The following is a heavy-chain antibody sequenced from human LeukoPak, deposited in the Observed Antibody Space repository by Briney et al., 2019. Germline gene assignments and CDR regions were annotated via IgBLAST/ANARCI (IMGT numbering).Heavy chain of an antibody. CDR2: IYTSGST. CDR1: GGSISSYY. J-gene: IGHJ6*02. Sequence: PSETLSLTCTVSGGSISSYYWSWIRQPAGKGLEWIGRIYTSGSTNYNPSLKSRVTMSVDTSKNQFSLKLSSVTAADTAVYYCARGLPVRTYYDFWSGYPPAAYYXYGMDVWGQGTTVTISS. D-gene: IGHD3-3*01. V-gene: IGHV4-4*07. CDR3: ARGLPVRTYYDFWSGYPPAAYYXYGMDV.